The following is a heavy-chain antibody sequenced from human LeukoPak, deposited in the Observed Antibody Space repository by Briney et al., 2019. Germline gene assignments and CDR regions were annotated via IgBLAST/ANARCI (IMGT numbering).Heavy chain of an antibody. CDR1: GYTFTGYY. D-gene: IGHD3-10*01. CDR2: INPNSGGT. J-gene: IGHJ3*02. V-gene: IGHV1-2*02. CDR3: ARAITMVRGVIIKGAYDAFDI. Sequence: ASVKVSCKASGYTFTGYYMHWVRQAPGQGLEWMGWINPNSGGTNYAQKFQGRVTMTRDTSISTAYMELSRLRSDDTAVYYCARAITMVRGVIIKGAYDAFDIWGQGTMVTVSS.